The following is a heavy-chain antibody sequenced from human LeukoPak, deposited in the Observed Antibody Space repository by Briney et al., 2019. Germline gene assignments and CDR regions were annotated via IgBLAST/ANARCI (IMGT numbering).Heavy chain of an antibody. D-gene: IGHD3-9*01. CDR3: VRDYTGYSPLDS. J-gene: IGHJ4*02. CDR1: GGSISSGNYY. CDR2: IYSSGST. Sequence: PSQTLSLTCTVSGGSISSGNYYWSWIRQHPGKGLEWIGYIYSSGSTYYNPSLKSRVTISVDTSENQFSLKLSSVTAADTAVYYCVRDYTGYSPLDSWGQGILVTVSS. V-gene: IGHV4-31*03.